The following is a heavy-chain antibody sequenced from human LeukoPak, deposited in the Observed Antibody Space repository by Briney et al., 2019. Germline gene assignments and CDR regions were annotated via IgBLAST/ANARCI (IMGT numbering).Heavy chain of an antibody. D-gene: IGHD3-10*02. CDR2: ISSSNNYL. Sequence: GGSLRLSCAASGFTFSSYIMNWVRQAPGKGLEWVSSISSSNNYLYYADSVKGRFTISRDNAKNSLYLQMNSLRAEDTAVYYCAELGITMIGGVWGKGTTVTISS. J-gene: IGHJ6*04. CDR1: GFTFSSYI. V-gene: IGHV3-21*06. CDR3: AELGITMIGGV.